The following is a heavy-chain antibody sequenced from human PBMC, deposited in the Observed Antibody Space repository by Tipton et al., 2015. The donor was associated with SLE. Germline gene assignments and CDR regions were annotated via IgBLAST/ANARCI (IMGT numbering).Heavy chain of an antibody. J-gene: IGHJ6*02. Sequence: SLRLSCAASGFTFSSYWMHWVRQAPGKGLVWVARINSDGSSTSYADSVKGRVTVSRDNAENTVYLQINSLRAEDTAVYYCARGGLTMIKTLYGMDVWGQGTTVTVSS. CDR1: GFTFSSYW. CDR3: ARGGLTMIKTLYGMDV. V-gene: IGHV3-74*01. D-gene: IGHD3-22*01. CDR2: INSDGSST.